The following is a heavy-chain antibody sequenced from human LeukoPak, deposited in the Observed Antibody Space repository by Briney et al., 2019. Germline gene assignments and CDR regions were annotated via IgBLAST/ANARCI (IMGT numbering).Heavy chain of an antibody. CDR3: ARPRSSGWDDAFDI. Sequence: SETLSLTCTVSGGSISSSSYYWGWIRQPPGKGLEWIGSIYYSGSTYYNPSLKSRVTISVDTSKNQFSLKLNSVTAADTAVYYCARPRSSGWDDAFDIWGQGTMVTVSS. CDR2: IYYSGST. CDR1: GGSISSSSYY. J-gene: IGHJ3*02. V-gene: IGHV4-39*07. D-gene: IGHD6-19*01.